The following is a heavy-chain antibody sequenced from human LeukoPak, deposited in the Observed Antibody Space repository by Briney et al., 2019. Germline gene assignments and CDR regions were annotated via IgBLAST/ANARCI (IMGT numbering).Heavy chain of an antibody. CDR3: ARDHPSSGWVRPAKSRNWFDP. J-gene: IGHJ5*02. V-gene: IGHV4-38-2*02. Sequence: SETLSLTCTVSGYSISSGYYWGWIRQPPGKGLEWIGSIYHSGSTYYNPSLKSRVTISVDTSKNQFSLKLSSVTAADTAAYYCARDHPSSGWVRPAKSRNWFDPWGQGTLVTVPS. CDR2: IYHSGST. D-gene: IGHD6-19*01. CDR1: GYSISSGYY.